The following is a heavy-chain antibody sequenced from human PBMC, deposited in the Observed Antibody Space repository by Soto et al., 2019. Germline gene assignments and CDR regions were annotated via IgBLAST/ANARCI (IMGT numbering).Heavy chain of an antibody. J-gene: IGHJ4*02. CDR3: AKARDIVLMVYAPFDY. Sequence: GGSLRLSCAASGFTFSSYAMSWVRQAPGKGLEWVSAISGSGGSTYYADSVKGRFTISRDNSKNTLYLQMNSLRAEDTAVYYCAKARDIVLMVYAPFDYWGQGTLVTVSS. CDR1: GFTFSSYA. V-gene: IGHV3-23*01. CDR2: ISGSGGST. D-gene: IGHD2-8*01.